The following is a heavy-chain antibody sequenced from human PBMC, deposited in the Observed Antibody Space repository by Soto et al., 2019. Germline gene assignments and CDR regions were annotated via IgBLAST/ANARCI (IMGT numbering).Heavy chain of an antibody. Sequence: QITLKESGPTLVKPTQTLTLTCTFSGFSLSTSGVGVGWIRQPPGKALEWLALIYWDDDKRYSPSLKSRLTITXXNXKXQVVLTMTNMDPVDTATYYCARAWFGETTPSEYFQHWGQGTLDTVSS. V-gene: IGHV2-5*02. CDR3: ARAWFGETTPSEYFQH. CDR2: IYWDDDK. CDR1: GFSLSTSGVG. J-gene: IGHJ1*01. D-gene: IGHD3-10*01.